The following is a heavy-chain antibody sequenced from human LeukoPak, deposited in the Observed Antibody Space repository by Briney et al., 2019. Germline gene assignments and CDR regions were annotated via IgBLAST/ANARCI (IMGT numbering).Heavy chain of an antibody. CDR3: ARDLAGIDY. CDR1: GYSFTSYW. Sequence: GESLKISCKGSGYSFTSYWMHWVRQAPGKGLVWVSRINSDGSSTSYADSVKGRFTISRDNAKNTLYLQMNSLRAEDTAVYYCARDLAGIDYWGQGTLVTVSS. V-gene: IGHV3-74*01. D-gene: IGHD6-19*01. CDR2: INSDGSST. J-gene: IGHJ4*02.